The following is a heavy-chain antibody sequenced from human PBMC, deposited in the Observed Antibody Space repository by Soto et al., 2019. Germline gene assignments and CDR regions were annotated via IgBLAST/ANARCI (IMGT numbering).Heavy chain of an antibody. Sequence: NPSETLSLTCSVSGDSINSRYCSWIRQPPGKGLEWIGYIDYVGSTNYAPSLQSRVTMSVDTSKNQVSLKLRYVTAADTDVYYCVRQRRNYFDFWGQGTRVTVSS. J-gene: IGHJ4*02. CDR3: VRQRRNYFDF. CDR1: GDSINSRY. CDR2: IDYVGST. V-gene: IGHV4-59*11.